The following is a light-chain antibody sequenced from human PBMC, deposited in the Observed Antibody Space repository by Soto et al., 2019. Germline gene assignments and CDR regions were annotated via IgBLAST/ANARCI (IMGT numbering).Light chain of an antibody. CDR1: QSVSSN. Sequence: EIVTTQSPATLSVSPGERATLSCRASQSVSSNLAWYQQKPGQAPRLLIYTTSTRATGIPARFSGSGSGTEFTLTISSLQSEDFAVYYCQQYNNWPWTFGQGTKVEIK. CDR3: QQYNNWPWT. V-gene: IGKV3-15*01. CDR2: TTS. J-gene: IGKJ1*01.